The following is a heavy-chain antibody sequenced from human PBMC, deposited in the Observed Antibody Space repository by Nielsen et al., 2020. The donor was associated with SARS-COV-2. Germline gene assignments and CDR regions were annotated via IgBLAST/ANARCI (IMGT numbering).Heavy chain of an antibody. Sequence: GGSLRLSCAASGFTFNNFAMNWVRQAPGKGPERVSGISGSGFTTYYADSVRGRFTVSRDNAKNSLYLRMNSLRAEDTAIYYCARDREPGYNAVDYWGQGTLVTVSS. CDR3: ARDREPGYNAVDY. CDR1: GFTFNNFA. J-gene: IGHJ4*02. CDR2: ISGSGFTT. D-gene: IGHD1-14*01. V-gene: IGHV3-23*01.